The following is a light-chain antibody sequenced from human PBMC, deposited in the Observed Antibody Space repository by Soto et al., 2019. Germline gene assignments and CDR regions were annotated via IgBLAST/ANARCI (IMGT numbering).Light chain of an antibody. CDR3: QQYDSYSSGP. CDR1: QPINSW. CDR2: DAS. V-gene: IGKV1-5*01. Sequence: DIQMTQSPSTLSASVGDRVTITCRASQPINSWLAWYQQKPGKAPKVLIFDASSLKTGVPSRFSGSGSGTEFTLSISNLQPADFATYYCQQYDSYSSGPFGQGTKVEIK. J-gene: IGKJ1*01.